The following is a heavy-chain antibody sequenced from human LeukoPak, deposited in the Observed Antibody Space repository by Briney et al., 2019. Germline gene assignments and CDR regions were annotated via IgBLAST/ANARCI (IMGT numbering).Heavy chain of an antibody. D-gene: IGHD3-22*01. CDR2: IGSGSSFM. CDR1: GFTFSSYS. J-gene: IGHJ4*02. Sequence: GGSLRLSCAASGFTFSSYSMNWVRQAPGKGLEWVSSIGSGSSFMYHADSVKGRFTISRDNSKNTLYLQMNSLRAEDTAVYYCAKGGYEYDSSGHNYFDYWGQGSQVTVSS. V-gene: IGHV3-21*01. CDR3: AKGGYEYDSSGHNYFDY.